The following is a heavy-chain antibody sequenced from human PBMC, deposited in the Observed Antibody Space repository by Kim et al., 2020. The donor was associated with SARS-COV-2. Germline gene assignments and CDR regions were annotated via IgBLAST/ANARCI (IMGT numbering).Heavy chain of an antibody. D-gene: IGHD6-13*01. Sequence: SETLSLTCTVSGGSISSYYWSWIRQPPGKGLEWIGYIYYSVSTNYNPSLKSRVTISVDTSKNQFSLKLSSVTAADTAVYYCAGLIAADYYYYYMDVWGKGTTVTVSS. CDR2: IYYSVST. J-gene: IGHJ6*03. CDR3: AGLIAADYYYYYMDV. V-gene: IGHV4-59*08. CDR1: GGSISSYY.